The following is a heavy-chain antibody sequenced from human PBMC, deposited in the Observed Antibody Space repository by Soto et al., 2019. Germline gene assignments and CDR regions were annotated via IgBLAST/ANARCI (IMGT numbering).Heavy chain of an antibody. J-gene: IGHJ5*02. D-gene: IGHD4-17*01. CDR3: ARVWTTVTNWFDP. CDR1: GGSISSSNW. CDR2: IYHSGST. Sequence: PSETLSLTCAVSGGSISSSNWWSWVRQPPGKGLEWIGEIYHSGSTNYNPSLKSRVTISVDKSKNQFSLKLSSVAAADTAVYYFARVWTTVTNWFDPWGQGTLVTVS. V-gene: IGHV4-4*02.